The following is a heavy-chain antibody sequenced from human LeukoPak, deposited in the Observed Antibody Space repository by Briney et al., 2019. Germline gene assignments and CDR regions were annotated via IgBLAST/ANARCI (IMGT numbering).Heavy chain of an antibody. D-gene: IGHD3-3*01. CDR2: IYTSGST. CDR3: ACLGYYDFWSGSAFDI. V-gene: IGHV4-61*02. CDR1: GGSISSGNYY. Sequence: SQTLSLTCTVSGGSISSGNYYWSWIRQPAGKGLEWIGRIYTSGSTNYNPSLKSRVTISVDTSKNQFSLKLSSVTAADTAVYYCACLGYYDFWSGSAFDIWGQGTMVTVSS. J-gene: IGHJ3*02.